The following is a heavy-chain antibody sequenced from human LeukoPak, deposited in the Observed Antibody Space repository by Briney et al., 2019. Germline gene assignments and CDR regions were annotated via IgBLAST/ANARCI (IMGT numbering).Heavy chain of an antibody. D-gene: IGHD6-13*01. CDR1: GFTFSSYW. CDR2: IKQDGSEK. V-gene: IGHV3-7*01. J-gene: IGHJ4*02. CDR3: ARGGGSSSLYYFDY. Sequence: GGSLRLSCAASGFTFSSYWISWVRQAPGKGLEWVANIKQDGSEKYYVDSVKDRFTISRDNAKNSLYLQMNSLRAEDTAVYYCARGGGSSSLYYFDYWGQGTLVSVSS.